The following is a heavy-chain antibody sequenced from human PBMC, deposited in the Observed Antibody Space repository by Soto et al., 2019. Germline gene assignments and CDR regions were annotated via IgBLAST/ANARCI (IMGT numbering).Heavy chain of an antibody. CDR2: INAGNGNT. CDR1: GYTFTSYA. Sequence: QVQLVQSGAEVKKPGASVKVSCKASGYTFTSYAMHWVRQAPGQRLEWMGWINAGNGNTKYSQKFQGRVTITRDTSASTAYMQLSSLRSEDTAVYYCARILGYSIGDLWGRGTLFTVSS. CDR3: ARILGYSIGDL. V-gene: IGHV1-3*01. J-gene: IGHJ2*01. D-gene: IGHD2-21*01.